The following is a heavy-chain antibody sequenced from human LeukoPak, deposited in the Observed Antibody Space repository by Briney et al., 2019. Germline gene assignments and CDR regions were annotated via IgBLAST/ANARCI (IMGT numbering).Heavy chain of an antibody. D-gene: IGHD2-2*02. V-gene: IGHV4-34*01. CDR3: ARGPKAYCSSTSCYTMDRRGWFDP. Sequence: SETLSLTCAVYGGSFSGYYWSWIRQPPGEGLEWIGEINHSGSTNYNPSLKSRVTISVDTSKNQFSLKLSSVTAADTAVYYCARGPKAYCSSTSCYTMDRRGWFDPWGQGTLVTVSS. CDR1: GGSFSGYY. J-gene: IGHJ5*02. CDR2: INHSGST.